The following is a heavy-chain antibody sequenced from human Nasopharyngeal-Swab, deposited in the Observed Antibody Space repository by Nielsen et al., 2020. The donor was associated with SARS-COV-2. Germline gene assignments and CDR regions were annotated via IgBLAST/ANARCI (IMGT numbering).Heavy chain of an antibody. V-gene: IGHV3-11*01. CDR1: GFTFSDYY. CDR3: ARFPRVTTTEDYYYYGMDV. CDR2: ISRGGRTI. Sequence: GGSLRLSCAASGFTFSDYYMSWIRQAPGKGLEWVSYISRGGRTISYADSVKGRFTISRDNAKNSLYLQMNSLRAEDTAVYHCARFPRVTTTEDYYYYGMDVWGQGTTVTVSS. J-gene: IGHJ6*02. D-gene: IGHD4-17*01.